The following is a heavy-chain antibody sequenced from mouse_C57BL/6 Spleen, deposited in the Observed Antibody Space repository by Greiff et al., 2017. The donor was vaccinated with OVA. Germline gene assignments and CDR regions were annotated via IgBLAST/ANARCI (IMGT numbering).Heavy chain of an antibody. V-gene: IGHV1-26*01. J-gene: IGHJ4*01. D-gene: IGHD2-10*02. CDR2: INPNNGGT. Sequence: QLQQSGPELVKPGASVKISCKASGYTFTDYYMNWVKQSHGKSLEWIGDINPNNGGTSYNQKFKGKATLTVDKSSSTAYMELRSLTSEDSAVYYCARSISAMDYWGQGTSVTVSS. CDR1: GYTFTDYY. CDR3: ARSISAMDY.